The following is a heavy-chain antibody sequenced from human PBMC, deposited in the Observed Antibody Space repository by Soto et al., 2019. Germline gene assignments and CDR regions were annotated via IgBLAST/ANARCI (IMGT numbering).Heavy chain of an antibody. CDR3: AKEVGIGGTYTRGDFGY. CDR2: ISGSAATT. CDR1: GFTFSSHA. J-gene: IGHJ4*02. V-gene: IGHV3-23*01. D-gene: IGHD3-16*01. Sequence: EVQLLESGGGLVQPGGSLRLSCAASGFTFSSHAMSWVRQAPGKGLEWVSVISGSAATTYHADAVKGRFTISRDNSKNTLYLQMNSLRAEDTAIYYCAKEVGIGGTYTRGDFGYWGQGTLVTVSS.